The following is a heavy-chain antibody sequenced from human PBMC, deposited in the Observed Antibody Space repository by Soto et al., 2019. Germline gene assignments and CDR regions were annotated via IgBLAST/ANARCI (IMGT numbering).Heavy chain of an antibody. Sequence: PSETLSLTCTVAGHSINSDYYWGGIRQPPGKGLEWIGSIYPGGGTYYNPSLKSRVTISIDTSKNQFSLRLTSVTAADTAMYYCARKGYYPSGRINLFDSWGQGTLVTVSS. V-gene: IGHV4-38-2*02. CDR2: IYPGGGT. D-gene: IGHD3-10*01. J-gene: IGHJ4*02. CDR3: ARKGYYPSGRINLFDS. CDR1: GHSINSDYY.